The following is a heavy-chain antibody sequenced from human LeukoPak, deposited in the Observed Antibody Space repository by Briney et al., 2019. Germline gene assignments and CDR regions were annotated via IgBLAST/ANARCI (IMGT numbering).Heavy chain of an antibody. CDR1: GYDFTTFW. J-gene: IGHJ4*02. V-gene: IGHV5-51*01. D-gene: IGHD3-3*01. CDR3: AGHVALSSVVLFAAF. Sequence: GESLKISCKVSGYDFTTFWIGWVRQMPEKGLEWVGIIYPGDSDTRYSPSFQGQVTISADTSITTAYLQWSSLKASDTAIFYCAGHVALSSVVLFAAFGGRGPLVTVPS. CDR2: IYPGDSDT.